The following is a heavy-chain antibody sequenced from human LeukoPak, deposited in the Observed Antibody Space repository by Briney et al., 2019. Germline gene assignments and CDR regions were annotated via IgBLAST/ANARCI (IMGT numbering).Heavy chain of an antibody. D-gene: IGHD3-10*01. J-gene: IGHJ6*03. Sequence: SETLSLTCTVSGGSISSSSYFWGWIRQPPGKGLEWIGSIYYSGTTYYDPSLKSRVTISVGTSKNQFSLKLHSVTAADTAVYYCARHRDYYYYYMDVWGKGTTVTVSS. CDR1: GGSISSSSYF. CDR2: IYYSGTT. V-gene: IGHV4-39*01. CDR3: ARHRDYYYYYMDV.